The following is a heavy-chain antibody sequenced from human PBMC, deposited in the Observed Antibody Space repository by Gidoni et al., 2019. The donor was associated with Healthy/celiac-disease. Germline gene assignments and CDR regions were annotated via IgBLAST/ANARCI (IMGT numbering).Heavy chain of an antibody. D-gene: IGHD4-17*01. CDR3: ARVWGTVTKPKNTFDY. V-gene: IGHV1-2*02. CDR2: INPNSGGT. CDR1: VYTFTGYY. Sequence: QVQLVQSGAEVKKPGASVKVSCKASVYTFTGYYMHWVRQAPGQGLEWMGWINPNSGGTNYAQKFQGRVTMTRDTSISTAYMELSRLRSDDTAVYYCARVWGTVTKPKNTFDYWGQGTLVTVSS. J-gene: IGHJ4*02.